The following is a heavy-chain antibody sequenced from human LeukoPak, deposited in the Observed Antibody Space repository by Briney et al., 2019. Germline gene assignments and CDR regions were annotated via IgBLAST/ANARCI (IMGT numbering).Heavy chain of an antibody. CDR2: ISSTSGYI. V-gene: IGHV3-21*04. CDR3: ARDTNNGLDV. CDR1: GLSFSSYT. D-gene: IGHD1-14*01. Sequence: GGSLRLSCAPSGLSFSSYTIHWVRQAPGKGLEWVSSISSTSGYIHYADSVKGRFTITRDNAQNFMSLQMNSLKPEDTAVYYCARDTNNGLDVWGRGTTVTVSS. J-gene: IGHJ6*02.